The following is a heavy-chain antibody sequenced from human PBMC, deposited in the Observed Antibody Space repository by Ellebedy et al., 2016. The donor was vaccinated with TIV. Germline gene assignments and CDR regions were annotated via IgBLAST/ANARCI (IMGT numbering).Heavy chain of an antibody. V-gene: IGHV1-8*01. CDR2: MNPNSGNT. CDR3: ARERYYYDSSGLDY. J-gene: IGHJ4*02. CDR1: GYTFTSYD. D-gene: IGHD3-22*01. Sequence: ASVKVSXXASGYTFTSYDINWVRQATGQGLEWMGWMNPNSGNTGYAQKFQGRVTMTRNTSISTAYMELSSLRSDDTAVYYCARERYYYDSSGLDYWGQGTLVTVSS.